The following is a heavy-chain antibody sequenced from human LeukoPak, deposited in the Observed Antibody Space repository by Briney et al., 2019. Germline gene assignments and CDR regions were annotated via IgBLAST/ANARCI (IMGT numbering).Heavy chain of an antibody. J-gene: IGHJ5*02. Sequence: SETLSLTCSVSGVSISNYYWTWIRQPPGKGLEWVGYVYYSGNTNYNPSLKSRVTISVDTSKNQFSLKLSSVTAADTAVYYCARGSGSYQGAWFDPWGQGTLVTVSS. CDR1: GVSISNYY. CDR3: ARGSGSYQGAWFDP. D-gene: IGHD1-26*01. CDR2: VYYSGNT. V-gene: IGHV4-59*01.